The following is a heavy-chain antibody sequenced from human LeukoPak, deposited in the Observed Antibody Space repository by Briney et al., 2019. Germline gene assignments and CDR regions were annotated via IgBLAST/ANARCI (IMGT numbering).Heavy chain of an antibody. D-gene: IGHD6-13*01. CDR3: AKAIWAYSSSWTSFDH. CDR1: GFTFSSYA. CDR2: ISGSGGST. Sequence: GGSLRLSCAASGFTFSSYAMSWVRQAPGKGLEWVSAISGSGGSTYYADSVKGRFTISRDNSKNTVYLQMNSLRAEDTAVYYCAKAIWAYSSSWTSFDHWGQGTLVTVSS. V-gene: IGHV3-23*01. J-gene: IGHJ4*02.